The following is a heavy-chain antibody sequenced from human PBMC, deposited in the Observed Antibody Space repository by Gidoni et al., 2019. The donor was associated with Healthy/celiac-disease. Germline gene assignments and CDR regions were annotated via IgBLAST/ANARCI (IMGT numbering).Heavy chain of an antibody. D-gene: IGHD6-13*01. Sequence: EVQLVESGGGLVQPGGSLRLSCAASGFTFSSYEMNWVRQAPGKGLEWVSYISSSGSTIYYADSVKGRFTISRDNAKNSLYLQRNSLRAEDTAVYYCARGGAAAGTPEFDYWGQGTLVTVSS. CDR2: ISSSGSTI. J-gene: IGHJ4*02. CDR3: ARGGAAAGTPEFDY. CDR1: GFTFSSYE. V-gene: IGHV3-48*03.